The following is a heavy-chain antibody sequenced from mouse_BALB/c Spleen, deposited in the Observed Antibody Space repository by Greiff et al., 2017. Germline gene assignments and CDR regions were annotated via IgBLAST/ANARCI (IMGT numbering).Heavy chain of an antibody. D-gene: IGHD4-1*01. CDR2: IDPFNGGT. J-gene: IGHJ4*01. Sequence: VQLQQSGPELVKPGASVKIPCKASGYTFTDYYMHWVKQSHGKSLEWIGYIDPFNGGTSYNQKFKGKATLTVDKSSSTAYMHLSSLTSEDSAVYYCATGTDAMDYWGQGTSVTVSS. CDR3: ATGTDAMDY. V-gene: IGHV1S135*01. CDR1: GYTFTDYY.